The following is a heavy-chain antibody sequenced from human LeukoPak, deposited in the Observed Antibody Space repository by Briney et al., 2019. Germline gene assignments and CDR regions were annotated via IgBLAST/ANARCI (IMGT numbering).Heavy chain of an antibody. CDR2: IYTIGNT. Sequence: SETLSLTCSVSGASISRGSHYWSWIRQPAGKGLEWIGRIYTIGNTNYSPSLWRRVTISVDTSRNQFSLRLSSVTAADTAVYYCARDRSYYSDTGTDYWGQGVLVTVSS. J-gene: IGHJ4*02. V-gene: IGHV4-61*02. CDR1: GASISRGSHY. CDR3: ARDRSYYSDTGTDY. D-gene: IGHD3-22*01.